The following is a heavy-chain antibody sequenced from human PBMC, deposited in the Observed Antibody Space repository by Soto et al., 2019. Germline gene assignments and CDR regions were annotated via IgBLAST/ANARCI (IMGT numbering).Heavy chain of an antibody. D-gene: IGHD3-9*01. Sequence: ASVKVSCKASGYTFTGYYMHWVRQAPGQGLEWMGWINPNSGGTNYAQKFQGRVTMTRDTSISTAYMELSRLRSDDTAVYYCARVGGLDYDILTGYSYYFDYWGQGTLVTVSS. V-gene: IGHV1-2*02. CDR2: INPNSGGT. J-gene: IGHJ4*02. CDR1: GYTFTGYY. CDR3: ARVGGLDYDILTGYSYYFDY.